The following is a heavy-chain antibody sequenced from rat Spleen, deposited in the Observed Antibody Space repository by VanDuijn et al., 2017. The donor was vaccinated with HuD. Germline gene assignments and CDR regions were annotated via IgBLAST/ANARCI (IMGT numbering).Heavy chain of an antibody. CDR2: ISYDGSST. CDR3: ARQSYFDY. J-gene: IGHJ2*01. Sequence: EVQLVESDGGLVQPGRSLKLSCAASGFTFSDYYMAWVRQAPTKGLEWVATISYDGSSTYYRDSVKGRFTISRDNAKSTLYLQMDSLRSEDTATYYCARQSYFDYWGQGVMVTVSS. V-gene: IGHV5-29*01. CDR1: GFTFSDYY.